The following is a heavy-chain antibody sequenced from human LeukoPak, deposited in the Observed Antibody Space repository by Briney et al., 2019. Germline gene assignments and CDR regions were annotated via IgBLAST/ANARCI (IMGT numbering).Heavy chain of an antibody. CDR3: TRGPYYYGSGSYYNS. V-gene: IGHV1-69*01. D-gene: IGHD3-10*01. Sequence: SVKVSCKASGGTFSSYAISWVRQAPGQGLEWMGGIIPIFGTANYAQKFQGRVTITADESTSTAYMELSSLRSEDTAVYYCTRGPYYYGSGSYYNSWGQGTLVTVSS. CDR1: GGTFSSYA. J-gene: IGHJ5*02. CDR2: IIPIFGTA.